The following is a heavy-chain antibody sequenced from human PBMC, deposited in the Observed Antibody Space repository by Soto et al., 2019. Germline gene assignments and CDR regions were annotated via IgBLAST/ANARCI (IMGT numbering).Heavy chain of an antibody. Sequence: EVQLVETGGGLIQPGGSLRLSCAVSGFTVSSNYISWVRQAPGKGLEWVSLISSGGSAYYAESVKGRFTISRDNSKNTLYLQMNSLRAEDTAVYYCASGVARGLFNYWGQGTLVSVSS. D-gene: IGHD3-10*01. J-gene: IGHJ4*02. CDR3: ASGVARGLFNY. V-gene: IGHV3-53*02. CDR2: ISSGGSA. CDR1: GFTVSSNY.